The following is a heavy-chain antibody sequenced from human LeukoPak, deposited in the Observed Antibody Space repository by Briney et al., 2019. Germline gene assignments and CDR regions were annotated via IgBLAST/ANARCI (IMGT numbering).Heavy chain of an antibody. J-gene: IGHJ3*02. Sequence: PGGSLRLSCAASGFTFSSYGMHWVRQAPGKGVEWVAFIRYDGSNKYYADSVKGRFTISRDNSKKSLFLQMNSLRGEDTALYYCAKVPTFYDVLTGDTFDIWGQGTMVTVSS. CDR2: IRYDGSNK. V-gene: IGHV3-30*02. CDR1: GFTFSSYG. CDR3: AKVPTFYDVLTGDTFDI. D-gene: IGHD3-9*01.